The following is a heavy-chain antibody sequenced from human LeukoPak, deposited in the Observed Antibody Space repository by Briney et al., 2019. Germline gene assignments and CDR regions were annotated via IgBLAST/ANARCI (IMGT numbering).Heavy chain of an antibody. CDR2: IYYSGST. J-gene: IGHJ6*03. CDR3: ARHRYYGVISRRGYMDV. Sequence: PSETLSLTCTVSGGSISSYYWSWIRQPPGKGLGWIGYIYYSGSTNYNPSRKSRVTISVDTSKNQFSLKLSSVPAADTAVYYCARHRYYGVISRRGYMDVWGKGTTVTISS. D-gene: IGHD4-17*01. V-gene: IGHV4-59*08. CDR1: GGSISSYY.